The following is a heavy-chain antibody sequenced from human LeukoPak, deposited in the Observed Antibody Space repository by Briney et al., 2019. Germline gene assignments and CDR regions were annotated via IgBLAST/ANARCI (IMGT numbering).Heavy chain of an antibody. Sequence: SETLSLTCAVSGGSISSGGYSWSWIRQPPGKGLEWIGYIYHSGSTYYNPSLKSRVTISVDTSKNQFSLKLSSVTAADTAVYYCAGYHAYGVTTPPLGYWGQGTLVTVSS. CDR1: GGSISSGGYS. CDR2: IYHSGST. D-gene: IGHD4-17*01. CDR3: AGYHAYGVTTPPLGY. V-gene: IGHV4-30-2*01. J-gene: IGHJ4*02.